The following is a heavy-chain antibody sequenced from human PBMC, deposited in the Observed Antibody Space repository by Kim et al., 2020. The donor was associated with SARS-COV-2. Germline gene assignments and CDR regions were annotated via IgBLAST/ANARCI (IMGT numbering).Heavy chain of an antibody. J-gene: IGHJ4*02. CDR2: IYSGGST. D-gene: IGHD1-1*01. V-gene: IGHV3-53*04. CDR3: ARDLGNDSLDY. CDR1: GFTVSSNY. Sequence: GGSLRLSCAASGFTVSSNYMSWVRQAPGKGLEWVPVIYSGGSTYSADSVKGRFTISRHNSTNTLYLQMNSQRAEDTAVYYCARDLGNDSLDYWGQGTLVTVSS.